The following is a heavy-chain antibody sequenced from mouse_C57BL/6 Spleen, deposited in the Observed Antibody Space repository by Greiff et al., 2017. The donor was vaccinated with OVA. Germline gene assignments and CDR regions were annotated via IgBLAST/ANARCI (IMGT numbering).Heavy chain of an antibody. CDR1: GYTFTSYW. D-gene: IGHD1-1*01. CDR2: IDPSDSET. J-gene: IGHJ2*01. V-gene: IGHV1-52*01. CDR3: ARGLRYYFDY. Sequence: QVQLKESGAELVRPGSSVKLSCKASGYTFTSYWMHWVKQRPIQGLEWIGNIDPSDSETHYNQKFKDKATLTVDKSSSTAYMQLSSLTSEDSAVYYCARGLRYYFDYWGQGTTLTVSS.